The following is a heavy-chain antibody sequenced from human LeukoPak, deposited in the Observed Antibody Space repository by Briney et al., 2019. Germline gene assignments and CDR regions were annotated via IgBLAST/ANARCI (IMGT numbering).Heavy chain of an antibody. CDR3: ARQVVRGVIFDY. CDR2: INAGNGNT. J-gene: IGHJ4*02. CDR1: GYTFTSYA. Sequence: ASVKVSCKASGYTFTSYAMHWVRQAPGQRLEWMGWINAGNGNTKYSQKFQGRVTITRDTSASTAYVELSSLRSEDTAVYYCARQVVRGVIFDYWGQGTLVTVSS. D-gene: IGHD3-10*01. V-gene: IGHV1-3*01.